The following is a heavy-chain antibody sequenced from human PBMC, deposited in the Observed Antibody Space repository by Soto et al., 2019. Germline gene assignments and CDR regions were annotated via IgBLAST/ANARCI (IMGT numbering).Heavy chain of an antibody. CDR3: AKGRDKWMKAPFHY. CDR2: LSWNAATI. J-gene: IGHJ4*02. D-gene: IGHD2-2*03. CDR1: GFTFGNYA. V-gene: IGHV3-9*01. Sequence: EVPLVESGGGLVQPGRSLRLSCTTSGFTFGNYAMHWVRQPPGKGLEWVSGLSWNAATIAYADSVKGRFTISRDNAKDSLYLQLNSLRPEHTALYYCAKGRDKWMKAPFHYWGQGTLVTVSS.